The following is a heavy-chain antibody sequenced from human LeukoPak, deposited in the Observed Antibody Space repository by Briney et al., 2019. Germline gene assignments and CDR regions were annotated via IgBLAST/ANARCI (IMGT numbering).Heavy chain of an antibody. CDR2: ITGNRAHM. CDR3: VKDIASAVWGAYRPGGGT. V-gene: IGHV3-23*01. CDR1: GYIFAPFP. J-gene: IGHJ5*02. Sequence: GGSLRLSCTSSGYIFAPFPIARAPQAPGMGVDWVSRITGNRAHMYNAASVRGRFTVSRANSKNILSLDRKSLRVDDTATYSCVKDIASAVWGAYRPGGGTWGQGLLGSVSS. D-gene: IGHD3-16*02.